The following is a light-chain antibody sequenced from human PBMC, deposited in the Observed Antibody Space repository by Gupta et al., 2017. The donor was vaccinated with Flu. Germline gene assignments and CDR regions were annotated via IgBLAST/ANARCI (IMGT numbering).Light chain of an antibody. J-gene: IGLJ3*02. CDR2: RNN. V-gene: IGLV1-47*01. CDR1: SSSIGSNY. Sequence: QGFTTSCSGSSSSIGSNYVCCDQQRPGTAHNLLIYRNNQRPAGVPARFSSSKSGTSASLAISGHRAEEEADYYCAAEEDSMSGVFGGGTKLTVL. CDR3: AAEEDSMSGV.